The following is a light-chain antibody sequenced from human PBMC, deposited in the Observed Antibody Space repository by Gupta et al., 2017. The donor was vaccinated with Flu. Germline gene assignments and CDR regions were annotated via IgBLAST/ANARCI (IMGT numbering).Light chain of an antibody. CDR3: GTWDSSLSAKV. J-gene: IGLJ3*02. CDR2: DKN. Sequence: QSVLTQPPSVSAAPGQKVTISCSGSSSNIGNNYVSWYQQLPGTAPKLLIYDKNKRPSGIPDRFSGSKPGTSATLGITGLQTGDEADYYCGTWDSSLSAKVFGGGTKLTVL. V-gene: IGLV1-51*01. CDR1: SSNIGNNY.